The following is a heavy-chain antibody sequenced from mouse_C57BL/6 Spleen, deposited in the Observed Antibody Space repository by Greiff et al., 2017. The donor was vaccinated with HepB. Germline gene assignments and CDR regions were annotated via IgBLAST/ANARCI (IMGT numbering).Heavy chain of an antibody. CDR2: IYPGDGDT. CDR1: GYAFSSYW. CDR3: ARLFMLGNAMDY. Sequence: VKLQESGAELVKPGASVKISCKASGYAFSSYWMNWVKQRPGKGLEWIGQIYPGDGDTNYNGKFKGKATLTADKSSSTAYMQLSSLTSEDSAVYFCARLFMLGNAMDYWGQGTSVTVSS. V-gene: IGHV1-80*01. D-gene: IGHD3-3*01. J-gene: IGHJ4*01.